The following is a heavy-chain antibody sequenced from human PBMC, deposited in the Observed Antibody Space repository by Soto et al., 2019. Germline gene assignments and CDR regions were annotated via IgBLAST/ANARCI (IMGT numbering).Heavy chain of an antibody. Sequence: QVQLVQSGAEVRKPGSSVKVPCKASGSTFKSYAFNWVRQAPGPGLKWMGGFIPIFGTTNFAQEFQGRVTITADKSTGAASLEFIRLRSDEPALSYCAASATFESRASNDGFDVWGEWTMVT. J-gene: IGHJ3*01. D-gene: IGHD3-22*01. CDR3: AASATFESRASNDGFDV. CDR1: GSTFKSYA. V-gene: IGHV1-69*06. CDR2: FIPIFGTT.